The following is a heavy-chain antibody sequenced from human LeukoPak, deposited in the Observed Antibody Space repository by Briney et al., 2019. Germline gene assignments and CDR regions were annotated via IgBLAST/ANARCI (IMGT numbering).Heavy chain of an antibody. V-gene: IGHV3-30*18. CDR2: ISYDGSNK. CDR1: GFTFSSYG. D-gene: IGHD4-11*01. CDR3: AKTFHDYSNYFDY. Sequence: PGGPLRLSCAASGFTFSSYGMHWVRQAPGKGLEWVAVISYDGSNKYYADSVKGRFTISRDNSKNTLYLQMNSLRAEDTAVYYCAKTFHDYSNYFDYWGQGTLVTVSS. J-gene: IGHJ4*02.